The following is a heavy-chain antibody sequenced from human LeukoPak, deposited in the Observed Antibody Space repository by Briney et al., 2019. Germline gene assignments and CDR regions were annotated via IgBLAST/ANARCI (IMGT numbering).Heavy chain of an antibody. CDR3: ARVGYDSSGYYFFDY. D-gene: IGHD3-22*01. V-gene: IGHV3-23*01. CDR1: GFTFNNFG. Sequence: GGSLRLSCEASGFTFNNFGMHWVRQAPGKGLEWVSAISGSGGSTYYADSVKGRFTISRDNSKNTLYLQMNSLRAEDTAVYYCARVGYDSSGYYFFDYWGQGTLVTVSS. J-gene: IGHJ4*02. CDR2: ISGSGGST.